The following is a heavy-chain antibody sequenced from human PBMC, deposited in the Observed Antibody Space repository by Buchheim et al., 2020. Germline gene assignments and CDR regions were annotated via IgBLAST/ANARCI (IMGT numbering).Heavy chain of an antibody. CDR3: ARDLYTWNVRGPSPY. D-gene: IGHD1-20*01. CDR2: VNPDGRGA. J-gene: IGHJ4*02. V-gene: IGHV3-74*01. Sequence: EVHLVESGGGLVQPGGSLRLSCAASGFTFSQYFMYWVRQAPGKGLVWVARVNPDGRGALYADSVKGRFTISRDNAQDTLYLQMNSLRAEGTAVYYCARDLYTWNVRGPSPYWGQGTL. CDR1: GFTFSQYF.